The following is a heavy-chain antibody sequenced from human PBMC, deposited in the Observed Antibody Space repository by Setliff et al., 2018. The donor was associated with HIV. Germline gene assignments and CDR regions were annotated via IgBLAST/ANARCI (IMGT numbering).Heavy chain of an antibody. V-gene: IGHV4-39*02. CDR1: GGSISNNSYY. J-gene: IGHJ6*03. CDR3: ARDATSEGYMDV. Sequence: PSETLSLTCTVSGGSISNNSYYWGWVRQPPGKGLELIGNLFYNGNTYYNPSLKSRVTISVDTSKNQFSLKLSSVTAADTAVYYCARDATSEGYMDVWGKGTTVTVSS. CDR2: LFYNGNT.